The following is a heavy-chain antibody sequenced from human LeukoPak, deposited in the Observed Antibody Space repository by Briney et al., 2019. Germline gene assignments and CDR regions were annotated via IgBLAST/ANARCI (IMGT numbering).Heavy chain of an antibody. CDR2: IYYSGST. CDR3: GRDSVEMGTIHSDY. J-gene: IGHJ4*02. Sequence: SETLSLTGTVSGGSSSSSNYFWGWIRQAPGKGLEWIGSIYYSGSTYYNPSLKSRVTISADMSKNQFSLRLYSVTAADTAVYYCGRDSVEMGTIHSDYWGQGTLVTVSS. CDR1: GGSSSSSNYF. D-gene: IGHD5-24*01. V-gene: IGHV4-39*07.